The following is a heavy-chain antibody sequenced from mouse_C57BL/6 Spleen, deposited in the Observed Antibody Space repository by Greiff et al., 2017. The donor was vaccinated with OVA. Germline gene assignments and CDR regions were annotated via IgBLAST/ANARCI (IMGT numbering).Heavy chain of an antibody. CDR3: ARDRGTWADYFDY. CDR2: ISDGGSYT. D-gene: IGHD3-3*01. Sequence: EVNVVESGGGLVKPGGSLKLSCAASGFTFSSYAMSWVRQTPEKRLEWVATISDGGSYTYYPDNVKGRFTISRDNAKNNLYLQMSHLKSEDTAMYYCARDRGTWADYFDYWGQGTTLTVSS. CDR1: GFTFSSYA. V-gene: IGHV5-4*01. J-gene: IGHJ2*01.